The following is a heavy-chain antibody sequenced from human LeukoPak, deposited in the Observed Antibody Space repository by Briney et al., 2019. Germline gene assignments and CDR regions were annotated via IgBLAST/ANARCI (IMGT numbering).Heavy chain of an antibody. CDR3: VRRYYDSSGSEAFDY. J-gene: IGHJ4*02. Sequence: ASVKVSCKASGYTFTGYYMHWVRQAPGQGLEWMGRINPNSGGTNYAQKFQGRVTMTRDTSISTAYMELSRLRSDDTAVYYCVRRYYDSSGSEAFDYWGQGTLVTVSS. V-gene: IGHV1-2*06. CDR1: GYTFTGYY. CDR2: INPNSGGT. D-gene: IGHD3-22*01.